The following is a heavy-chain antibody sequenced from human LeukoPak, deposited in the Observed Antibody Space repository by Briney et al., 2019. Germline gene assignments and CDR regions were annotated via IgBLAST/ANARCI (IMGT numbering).Heavy chain of an antibody. D-gene: IGHD5-12*01. CDR3: ARGRGSTAGLFDY. Sequence: PGGSLRLSCAASGFTVSSNYMSWVRQAPGKGLEWVSVIYSGGSTYYADSVKGRFNISRDNSKNTLYLQMNSLRAEDTAVYYCARGRGSTAGLFDYWGQGTLVTVSS. J-gene: IGHJ4*02. CDR1: GFTVSSNY. V-gene: IGHV3-53*01. CDR2: IYSGGST.